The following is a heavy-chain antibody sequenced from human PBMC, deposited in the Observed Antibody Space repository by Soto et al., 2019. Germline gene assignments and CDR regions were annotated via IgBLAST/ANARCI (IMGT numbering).Heavy chain of an antibody. CDR2: IYYSGST. D-gene: IGHD6-19*01. J-gene: IGHJ4*02. Sequence: SETLSLTCTVSGGSISSYYWSWIRQPPGKGLEWIGYIYYSGSTNYNPSLKSRVTISVDTSKNQFSLKLSSVTAADTAVYYCARHVGGSSGWYFDYWGQGTLVTVSS. CDR1: GGSISSYY. CDR3: ARHVGGSSGWYFDY. V-gene: IGHV4-59*08.